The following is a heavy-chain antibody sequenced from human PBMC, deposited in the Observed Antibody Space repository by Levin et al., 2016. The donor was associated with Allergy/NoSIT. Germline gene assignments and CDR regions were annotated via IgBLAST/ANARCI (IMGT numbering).Heavy chain of an antibody. CDR2: ISYTGNTI. CDR1: IFSFKDST. V-gene: IGHV3-48*01. Sequence: GGSLRLSCAASIFSFKDSTMNWVRQAPGKGLEWVSYISYTGNTIYYADSVKGRFTISRDNAKNSLYLQMDSLRAEDSAVYYCARSHPGSYYKSFDFWGRGTLVTVSS. J-gene: IGHJ4*02. CDR3: ARSHPGSYYKSFDF. D-gene: IGHD1-26*01.